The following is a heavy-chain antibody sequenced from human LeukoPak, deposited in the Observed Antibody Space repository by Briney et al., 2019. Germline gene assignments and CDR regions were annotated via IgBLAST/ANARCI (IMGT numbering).Heavy chain of an antibody. CDR1: GFTFRTYS. V-gene: IGHV3-48*04. Sequence: GGSLRLSRAASGFTFRTYSMNWVRQAPGKGLEWVSFISSSNSTIYYADSVKGRFTISRDNAKNSLYLQMNSLRAEDTAVYYCARERGSFVDYWGQGTLVTVSS. D-gene: IGHD1-26*01. CDR3: ARERGSFVDY. CDR2: ISSSNSTI. J-gene: IGHJ4*02.